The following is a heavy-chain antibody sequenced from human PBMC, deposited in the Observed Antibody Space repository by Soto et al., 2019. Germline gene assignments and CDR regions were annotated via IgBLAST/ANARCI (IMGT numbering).Heavy chain of an antibody. CDR1: GGSISSTRHY. D-gene: IGHD2-21*02. Sequence: QLQLQESGPGLVKPSETLSLTCTVSGGSISSTRHYWGWIRQPPGKGLEWIGNMYHSGGTNYNPSLKSRVTISVATSKNQFSLKLSSVTAADTAIYYCARYIRGVVTALMYGMDVWGQGTTVTVSS. CDR3: ARYIRGVVTALMYGMDV. J-gene: IGHJ6*02. CDR2: MYHSGGT. V-gene: IGHV4-39*01.